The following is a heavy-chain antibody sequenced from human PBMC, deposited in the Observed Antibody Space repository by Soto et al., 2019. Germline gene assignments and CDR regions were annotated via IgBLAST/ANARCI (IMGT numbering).Heavy chain of an antibody. CDR2: MYYSGST. Sequence: NPSETLSLTCTVSGGSVSSGRNYWNWIRQPPGKGLEWIGYMYYSGSTNYNPSLKSRVTISVDTSKNQFSLKLTSVIAADTAVYYCARGSHCGGDCYSGYYYYYGMDVWGQGTTVTVSS. CDR1: GGSVSSGRNY. V-gene: IGHV4-61*01. CDR3: ARGSHCGGDCYSGYYYYYGMDV. D-gene: IGHD2-21*02. J-gene: IGHJ6*02.